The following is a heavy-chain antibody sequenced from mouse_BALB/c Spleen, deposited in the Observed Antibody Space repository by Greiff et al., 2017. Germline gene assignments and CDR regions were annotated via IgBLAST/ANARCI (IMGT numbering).Heavy chain of an antibody. Sequence: EVQLQQSGAELVKPGASVKLSCTASGFNIKDTYMHWVKQRPEQGLEWIGRIDPANGNTKYDPKFPGKATITADTSSNTACLQLSSLTSEDTAVYYCARSYYYGSSDYAMDYWGQGTSVTVSS. CDR3: ARSYYYGSSDYAMDY. J-gene: IGHJ4*01. V-gene: IGHV14-3*02. CDR2: IDPANGNT. D-gene: IGHD1-1*01. CDR1: GFNIKDTY.